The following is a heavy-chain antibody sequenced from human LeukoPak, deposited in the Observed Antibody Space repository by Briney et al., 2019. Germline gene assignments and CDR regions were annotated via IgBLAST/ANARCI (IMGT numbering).Heavy chain of an antibody. V-gene: IGHV4-4*07. CDR1: GGSISSYY. CDR2: IYTSGST. CDR3: ARDLALRYGSGSYYNVGWFDP. D-gene: IGHD3-10*01. Sequence: SETLSLTCTVSGGSISSYYWSWIRQPAGKGLEWIGRIYTSGSTNYNPSLKSRVTMSVDTSKNQFSLKLSSVTAADTAVYYCARDLALRYGSGSYYNVGWFDPWGQGTLVTVSS. J-gene: IGHJ5*02.